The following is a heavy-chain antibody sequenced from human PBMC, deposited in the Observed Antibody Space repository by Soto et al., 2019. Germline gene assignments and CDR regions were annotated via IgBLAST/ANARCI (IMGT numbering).Heavy chain of an antibody. CDR2: INHSGST. Sequence: KPSETLSLTCAVYGGSFSGYYWSWIRQPPGKGLEWIGEINHSGSTNYNPSLKSRVTISVDTSKNQFSLKLSSVTAADTAVYYCARACPRGGFTMIDYYGMDVWGQGTTVTVSS. CDR1: GGSFSGYY. CDR3: ARACPRGGFTMIDYYGMDV. D-gene: IGHD3-22*01. J-gene: IGHJ6*02. V-gene: IGHV4-34*01.